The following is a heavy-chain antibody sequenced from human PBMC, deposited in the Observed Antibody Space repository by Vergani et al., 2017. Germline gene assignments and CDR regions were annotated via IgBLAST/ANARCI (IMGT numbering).Heavy chain of an antibody. V-gene: IGHV3-66*02. CDR2: IYSGGST. D-gene: IGHD1-26*01. J-gene: IGHJ4*02. CDR1: GFTVSSNY. CDR3: AKQGRSGSYYSSDY. Sequence: VQLVESGGGLVQPGGSLRLSCAASGFTVSSNYMSWVRQAPGKGLEWVSVIYSGGSTYYADSVKGRFTISRDNSKNTLYLQMNSLRAEDTAVYYCAKQGRSGSYYSSDYWGQGTLVTVSS.